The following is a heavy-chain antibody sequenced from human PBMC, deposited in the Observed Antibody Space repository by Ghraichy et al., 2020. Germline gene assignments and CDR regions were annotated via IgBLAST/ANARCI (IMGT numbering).Heavy chain of an antibody. J-gene: IGHJ4*02. CDR1: GFTFRNFG. CDR3: ATPTGSSSL. CDR2: IWYDGSQT. Sequence: GSLRLSCVATGFTFRNFGMHWIRQGPGKGLQWVAAIWYDGSQTYYVDSVRGRFTISRDNSKNTLYLQMNSLRVDDTAVYYCATPTGSSSLWGRGTRVTVSS. D-gene: IGHD1-1*01. V-gene: IGHV3-33*03.